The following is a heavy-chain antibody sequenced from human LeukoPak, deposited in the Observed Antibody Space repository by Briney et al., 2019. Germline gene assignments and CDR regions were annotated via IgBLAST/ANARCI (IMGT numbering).Heavy chain of an antibody. Sequence: PGGSLRLSCAASGFTFSSYWMSWVRQAPGKGLEWVANIKQDGSEKYYVDSVKGRFTISRDNAKNSLYLQMNSLRAKDTAVYYCARASLWFGELYDYWGQGTLVTVSS. CDR1: GFTFSSYW. V-gene: IGHV3-7*01. J-gene: IGHJ4*02. D-gene: IGHD3-10*01. CDR3: ARASLWFGELYDY. CDR2: IKQDGSEK.